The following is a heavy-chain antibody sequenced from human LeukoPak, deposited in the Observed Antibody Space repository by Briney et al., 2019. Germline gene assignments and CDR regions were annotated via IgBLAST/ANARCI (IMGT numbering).Heavy chain of an antibody. V-gene: IGHV4-59*08. D-gene: IGHD4-23*01. J-gene: IGHJ4*02. Sequence: SETLSLTCTVSGGSISSYYWSWIRQPPGKGLEWIGYIYYSGSTNYNPSLKSRVTISVDTSKNQFSLRLSSVTAADTAVYYCVRVDNGGNYFDYWGQGTLVTVSS. CDR3: VRVDNGGNYFDY. CDR1: GGSISSYY. CDR2: IYYSGST.